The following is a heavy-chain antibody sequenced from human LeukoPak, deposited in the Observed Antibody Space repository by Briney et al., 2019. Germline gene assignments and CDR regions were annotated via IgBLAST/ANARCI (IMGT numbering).Heavy chain of an antibody. Sequence: GGSLRLSCAASGFTFSSYWMHWVRQAPGKGLEWVSSISSSSSYIYYADSVKGRFTISRDNAKNSLYLQMNSLRAEDTAVYYCARDISRVVFLEWLTVSNLWGQGTTVTVSS. J-gene: IGHJ6*02. CDR1: GFTFSSYW. CDR2: ISSSSSYI. CDR3: ARDISRVVFLEWLTVSNL. D-gene: IGHD3-3*01. V-gene: IGHV3-21*01.